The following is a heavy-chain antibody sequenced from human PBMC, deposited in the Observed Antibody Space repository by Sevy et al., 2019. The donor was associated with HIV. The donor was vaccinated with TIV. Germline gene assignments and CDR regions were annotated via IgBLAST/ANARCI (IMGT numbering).Heavy chain of an antibody. CDR3: AKGYYDSSGGYFDY. CDR2: ISYDGSNK. D-gene: IGHD3-3*01. J-gene: IGHJ4*02. CDR1: GFTFSSYG. Sequence: GGSLRLSCAASGFTFSSYGMHWVRQAPGKGLEWAAVISYDGSNKYYADSVKGRFTISRDNSKNTLYLQMNSLRAEDTAVYYCAKGYYDSSGGYFDYWGQGTLVTVSS. V-gene: IGHV3-30*18.